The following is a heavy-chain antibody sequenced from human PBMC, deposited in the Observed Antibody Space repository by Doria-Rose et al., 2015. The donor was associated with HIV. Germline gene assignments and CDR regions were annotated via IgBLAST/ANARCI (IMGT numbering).Heavy chain of an antibody. D-gene: IGHD1-26*01. J-gene: IGHJ4*02. CDR3: ARVLSGTYDY. CDR1: GGSISHYY. V-gene: IGHV4-59*01. Sequence: QESGPGLVKPSETLSLTCSVSGGSISHYYWSWIRQPPGKGLEYIGDIFYTGSTNYSPSLESRVSISIDTSKNKFSLRLSSVTAADTAVYYCARVLSGTYDYWGQGSVVTVSS. CDR2: IFYTGST.